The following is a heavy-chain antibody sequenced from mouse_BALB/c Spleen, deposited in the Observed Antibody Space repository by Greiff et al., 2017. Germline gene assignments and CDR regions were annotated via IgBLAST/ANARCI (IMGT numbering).Heavy chain of an antibody. CDR2: ISYSGST. J-gene: IGHJ3*01. CDR1: GDSITSGY. Sequence: EVHLVESGPSLMKPSQTLSLTCSVTGDSITSGYWNWIRKFPGNKLEYMGYISYSGSTYYNPSLKSRISITRDTSKNQYYLQLNSVTTEDTATYYCARSGIYYDYTWFAYWGQGTLVTVSA. V-gene: IGHV3-8*02. CDR3: ARSGIYYDYTWFAY. D-gene: IGHD2-4*01.